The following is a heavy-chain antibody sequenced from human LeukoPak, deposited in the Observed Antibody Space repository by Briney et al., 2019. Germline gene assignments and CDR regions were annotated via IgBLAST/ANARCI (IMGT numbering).Heavy chain of an antibody. Sequence: GASVKVSCKASGYTFTGYYMHWVRQAPGQGLEWMGWINPNSGGTNYAQKFQGRVTMTRDTSISTAYMELSRLRSDDTAVYYCARGLPLTSMMVWMIVLEYWGQGTLVTVSS. V-gene: IGHV1-2*02. J-gene: IGHJ4*02. CDR1: GYTFTGYY. D-gene: IGHD3-22*01. CDR3: ARGLPLTSMMVWMIVLEY. CDR2: INPNSGGT.